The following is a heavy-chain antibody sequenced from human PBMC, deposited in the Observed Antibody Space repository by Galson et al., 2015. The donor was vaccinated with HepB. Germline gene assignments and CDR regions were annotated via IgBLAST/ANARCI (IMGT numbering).Heavy chain of an antibody. J-gene: IGHJ4*02. CDR1: GFIFNNYA. CDR3: ARTPKAIAAAGKGGPIDY. CDR2: ISGGGGNT. V-gene: IGHV3-23*01. D-gene: IGHD6-13*01. Sequence: SLRLSCAASGFIFNNYAMTWVRQPPGKGLEWVSSISGGGGNTFYSESVKGRFTISRDNSKNTLFLQMNSLRAEDTAVYYCARTPKAIAAAGKGGPIDYWGQGTLVTVSS.